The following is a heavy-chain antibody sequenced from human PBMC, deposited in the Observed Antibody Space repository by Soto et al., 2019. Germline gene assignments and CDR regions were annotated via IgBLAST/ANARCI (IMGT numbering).Heavy chain of an antibody. D-gene: IGHD4-17*01. CDR2: VYATGTS. V-gene: IGHV4-4*07. CDR3: VRDGSKTLRDCFDP. J-gene: IGHJ5*02. Sequence: SETLSLTCSVSGGSMSKFYWSWIRKTAGKGLEWMGRVYATGTSDYNPSLRSRIAMSVDISKKTFSLRLRSVTAADTGVYYCVRDGSKTLRDCFDPWGQGILGTVSS. CDR1: GGSMSKFY.